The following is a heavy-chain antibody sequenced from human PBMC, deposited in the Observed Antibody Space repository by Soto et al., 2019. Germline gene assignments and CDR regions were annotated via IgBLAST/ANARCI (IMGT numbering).Heavy chain of an antibody. D-gene: IGHD6-6*01. Sequence: PSETLSLTCTVSGGSIISSSYYLCCIRQPPWKGLEWIGSIYYSGSTYYNPSLKSRVTISVDTSKNQFSLKLSSVTAADTAVYYCARRVYSSSRGTRSWFDPWGQGTLVTVS. J-gene: IGHJ5*02. CDR3: ARRVYSSSRGTRSWFDP. V-gene: IGHV4-39*01. CDR2: IYYSGST. CDR1: GGSIISSSYY.